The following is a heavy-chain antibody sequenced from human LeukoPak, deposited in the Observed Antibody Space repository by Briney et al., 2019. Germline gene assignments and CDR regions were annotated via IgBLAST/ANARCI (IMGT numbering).Heavy chain of an antibody. CDR2: IIPIFGTA. CDR3: ARRYCSSTSCYNVAFDI. V-gene: IGHV1-69*05. J-gene: IGHJ3*02. Sequence: SVKVSCKASGGTFSSYAISWVRQAPGQGLEWVGGIIPIFGTANYAQKFQGRVTITTDESTSTAYMELSSLRSEDTAVYYCARRYCSSTSCYNVAFDIWGQGTMVTVSS. D-gene: IGHD2-2*02. CDR1: GGTFSSYA.